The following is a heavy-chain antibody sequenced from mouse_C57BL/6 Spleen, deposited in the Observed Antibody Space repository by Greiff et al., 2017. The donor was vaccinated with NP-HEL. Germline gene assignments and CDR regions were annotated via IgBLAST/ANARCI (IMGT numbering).Heavy chain of an antibody. CDR3: AKMGLTPYAMGY. J-gene: IGHJ4*01. CDR2: IWRGGST. CDR1: GFSLTSYG. D-gene: IGHD1-1*01. Sequence: QVQLQQSGPGLVQPSQSLSITCTVSGFSLTSYGVHWVRQSPGKGLEWLGVIWRGGSTDYNAAFLSRLGTTKDNSTSQASFKRNSLQADDTAIYYRAKMGLTPYAMGYRGHAASVTGTS. V-gene: IGHV2-5*01.